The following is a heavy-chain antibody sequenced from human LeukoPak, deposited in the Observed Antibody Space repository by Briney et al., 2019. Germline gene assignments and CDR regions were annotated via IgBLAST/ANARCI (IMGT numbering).Heavy chain of an antibody. Sequence: PGGSLRLSCAVSGFTFSRHGVHWVRQAPGKGLEWVAVISYDGNDKYYADSVKGRFTISRDTPKNTLYLQMNGLRAEDTALYYCEKDMGTGYNSQDYWGQGTLVTVSS. CDR3: EKDMGTGYNSQDY. J-gene: IGHJ4*02. V-gene: IGHV3-30*18. D-gene: IGHD3-9*01. CDR1: GFTFSRHG. CDR2: ISYDGNDK.